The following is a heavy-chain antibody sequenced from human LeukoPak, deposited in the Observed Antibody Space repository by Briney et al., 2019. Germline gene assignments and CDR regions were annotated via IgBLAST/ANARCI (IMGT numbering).Heavy chain of an antibody. CDR3: ATGDEIDL. J-gene: IGHJ5*02. Sequence: GGSLRLSCATSGFIFTTYAMNWVRQAPGKGLEWVSAVTGPGDTTYYADSVKGRFFMSREDSKTTVYLQMNSLRAEDTALYYCATGDEIDLWGQGTMVTVSS. V-gene: IGHV3-23*01. CDR1: GFIFTTYA. CDR2: VTGPGDTT.